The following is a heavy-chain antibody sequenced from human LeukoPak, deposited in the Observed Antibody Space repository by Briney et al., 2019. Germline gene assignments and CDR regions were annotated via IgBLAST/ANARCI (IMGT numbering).Heavy chain of an antibody. CDR2: ISSSGSTI. CDR3: AKDLLDHNWFDP. J-gene: IGHJ5*02. CDR1: GFTFSDYY. Sequence: KPGGSLRLSCAASGFTFSDYYMSWIRQAPGKGLEWVSYISSSGSTIYYADSVKGRFTISRDNAKNTLYLQMDSLRAEDTAVYYCAKDLLDHNWFDPWGQGTLVTVSS. V-gene: IGHV3-11*01.